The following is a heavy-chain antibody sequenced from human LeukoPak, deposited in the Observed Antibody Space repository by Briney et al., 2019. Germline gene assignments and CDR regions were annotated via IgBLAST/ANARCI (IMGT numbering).Heavy chain of an antibody. CDR2: IRYDGSNK. J-gene: IGHJ3*02. CDR3: AKEGYSSSWYLAFDI. V-gene: IGHV3-30*02. CDR1: GFTFSSYG. Sequence: QSGGSLRLSCAASGFTFSSYGMHWVRQAPGKGLEWVAFIRYDGSNKYYADSVKGRFTISRDNSKNTLYLQMNSLRAEDTAVYYCAKEGYSSSWYLAFDIWGQGTMVTVSS. D-gene: IGHD6-13*01.